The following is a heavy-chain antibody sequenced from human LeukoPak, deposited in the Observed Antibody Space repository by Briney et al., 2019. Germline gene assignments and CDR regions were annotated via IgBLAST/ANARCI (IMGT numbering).Heavy chain of an antibody. J-gene: IGHJ4*02. CDR1: GFTFSDYY. CDR2: IQSDGGNK. Sequence: PGGSLRLSCAASGFTFSDYYMSWIRQAPGKGLEWVAFIQSDGGNKYYADSVKGRFTISRDNSKNTLYLQMNSLRAEDTAVYYCAKRIQSAMATGYWGQGTLVTVSS. V-gene: IGHV3-30*02. D-gene: IGHD5-18*01. CDR3: AKRIQSAMATGY.